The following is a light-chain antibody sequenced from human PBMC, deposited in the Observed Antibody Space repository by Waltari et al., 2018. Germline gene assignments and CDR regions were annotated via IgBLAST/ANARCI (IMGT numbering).Light chain of an antibody. V-gene: IGKV3-15*01. CDR1: ESVNSD. Sequence: MTQSPSSVSVSPGEPATLSCRASESVNSDLAWYYQKPGQAPRLLMYASSARATGVPVRFTGSGFDTDFTLTISSLQSEDLGIYHCQQYNKWPPTFGGGTKVEIK. CDR3: QQYNKWPPT. J-gene: IGKJ4*01. CDR2: ASS.